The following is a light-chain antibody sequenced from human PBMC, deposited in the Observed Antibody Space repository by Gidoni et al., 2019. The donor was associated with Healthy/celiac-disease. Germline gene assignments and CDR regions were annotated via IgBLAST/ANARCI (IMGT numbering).Light chain of an antibody. CDR3: QQYGSSPLT. V-gene: IGKV3-20*01. CDR2: GAS. Sequence: VLTQSPGTLSLSPGERATLSCRASQSVSSSYLAWYQQKPGQAPRLLIYGASSRATGIPDRFSGSGSGTDFTLTISRLEPEDFAVYYCQQYGSSPLTFGPGTKVDIK. J-gene: IGKJ3*01. CDR1: QSVSSSY.